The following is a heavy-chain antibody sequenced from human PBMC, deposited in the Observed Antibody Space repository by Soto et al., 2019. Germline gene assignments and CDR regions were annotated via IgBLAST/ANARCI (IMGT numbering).Heavy chain of an antibody. D-gene: IGHD6-19*01. J-gene: IGHJ4*02. CDR1: GFTFSSYA. V-gene: IGHV3-23*01. Sequence: PGGSLRLSCAASGFTFSSYAMSWVRQAPGKGLEWVSAISGSGGSTYYADSVKGRFTISRDNSKNTLYLQMNSLRAEDTAVYYRAKDWRSGSSGCLDYWGQGTLVTVSS. CDR3: AKDWRSGSSGCLDY. CDR2: ISGSGGST.